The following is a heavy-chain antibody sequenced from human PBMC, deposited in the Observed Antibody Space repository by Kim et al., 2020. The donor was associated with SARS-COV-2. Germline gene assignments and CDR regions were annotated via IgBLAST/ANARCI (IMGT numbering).Heavy chain of an antibody. J-gene: IGHJ4*02. Sequence: KGRFTISRDNSKNTLYLQMNSLRAEDTAVYYCARVGPTPYYYDSSGYWDYWGQGTLVTVSS. D-gene: IGHD3-22*01. V-gene: IGHV3-53*01. CDR3: ARVGPTPYYYDSSGYWDY.